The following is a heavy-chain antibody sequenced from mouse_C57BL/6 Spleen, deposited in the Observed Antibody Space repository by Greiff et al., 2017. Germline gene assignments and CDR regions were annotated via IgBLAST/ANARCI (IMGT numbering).Heavy chain of an antibody. CDR1: GFTFSDYY. Sequence: EVKLMESEGGLVQPGSSMKLSCTASGFTFSDYYMAWVRQVPEKGLEWVANINYDGSSTYYLDSLKSRFIISRDNAKNILYLQMSSLKSEDTATYYCARDGNWDNWYFDVWGTGTTVTVSS. V-gene: IGHV5-16*01. J-gene: IGHJ1*03. CDR3: ARDGNWDNWYFDV. D-gene: IGHD4-1*01. CDR2: INYDGSST.